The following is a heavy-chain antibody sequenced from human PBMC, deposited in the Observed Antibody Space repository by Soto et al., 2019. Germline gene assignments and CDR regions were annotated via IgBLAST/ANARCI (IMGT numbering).Heavy chain of an antibody. J-gene: IGHJ5*02. CDR3: ARGADYDSSGIRLNWFDP. D-gene: IGHD3-22*01. Sequence: GGSLRLSCAASGFTFSSYAMSWVRQAPGKGLEWVSLISGSGGGTYYADSVKGRFTISRDNAKNSLYLQMNSLRDEDTAVYYCARGADYDSSGIRLNWFDPWGQGTLVTVSS. CDR1: GFTFSSYA. V-gene: IGHV3-23*01. CDR2: ISGSGGGT.